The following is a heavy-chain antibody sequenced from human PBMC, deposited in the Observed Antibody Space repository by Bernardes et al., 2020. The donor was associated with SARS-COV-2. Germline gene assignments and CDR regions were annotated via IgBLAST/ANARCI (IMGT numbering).Heavy chain of an antibody. CDR2: ISSTGGST. J-gene: IGHJ5*01. V-gene: IGHV3-23*01. CDR3: VKAMVVLRRDSGFSFES. D-gene: IGHD2-8*01. CDR1: GFSFSDYA. Sequence: GGSLRLSCAASGFSFSDYAMNWVRQAPGKGLEWVSSISSTGGSTYYSDSVKGRFTISRANSRNTLSLQMNYLRAEDTAVYYCVKAMVVLRRDSGFSFESWGQGTLVTVPS.